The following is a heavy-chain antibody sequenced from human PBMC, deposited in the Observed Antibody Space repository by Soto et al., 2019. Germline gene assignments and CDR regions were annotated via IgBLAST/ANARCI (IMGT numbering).Heavy chain of an antibody. CDR3: ARSPGITGTRASQYAMDV. V-gene: IGHV1-69*01. CDR1: GDTFNTFA. CDR2: IIPIFGTP. J-gene: IGHJ6*02. D-gene: IGHD1-20*01. Sequence: QVQLVQSGAEVKKPGSSVRVSCKASGDTFNTFAISWVRQAPGQGFEWMGGIIPIFGTPDYAQRFPGRVTISADESTNTAYLELSSLRSEDSAVYYCARSPGITGTRASQYAMDVWGQGTTVTVSS.